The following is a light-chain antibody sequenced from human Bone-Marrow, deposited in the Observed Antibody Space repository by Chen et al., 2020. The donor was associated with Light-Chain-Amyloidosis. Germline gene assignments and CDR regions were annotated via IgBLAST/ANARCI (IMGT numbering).Light chain of an antibody. V-gene: IGLV3-21*02. CDR2: DDS. CDR1: NIGSTS. CDR3: QVWDRSSDRPV. Sequence: SYVLTQPSSVSVAPGQTATIACGGNNIGSTSVHWYQQTPGQAPLLVVYDDSDRPSGIPERLSGYNSGNTATLTISRVEAGDEADYYCQVWDRSSDRPVFGGWTKLTVL. J-gene: IGLJ3*02.